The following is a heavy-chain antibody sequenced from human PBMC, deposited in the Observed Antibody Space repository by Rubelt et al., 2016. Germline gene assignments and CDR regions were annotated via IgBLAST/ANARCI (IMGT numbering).Heavy chain of an antibody. J-gene: IGHJ4*02. V-gene: IGHV7-4-1*02. D-gene: IGHD6-13*01. CDR1: GYTFTSYA. CDR3: ARVIAAAGRDGNYFDY. CDR2: INTNTGNP. Sequence: QVQLVQSGSELKKPGASVKVSCKASGYTFTSYAMNWVCKAPGQGLEWMGWINTNTGNPTYAQGFTGRFVFSLDTAVSTAYLQISILKAEDTAGYYCARVIAAAGRDGNYFDYWGQGTLVTVSS.